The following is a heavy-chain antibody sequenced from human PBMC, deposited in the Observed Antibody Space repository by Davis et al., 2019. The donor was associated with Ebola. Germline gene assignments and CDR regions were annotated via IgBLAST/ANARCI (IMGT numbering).Heavy chain of an antibody. V-gene: IGHV1-69*13. CDR1: GGIFSSYA. J-gene: IGHJ4*02. D-gene: IGHD3-3*01. Sequence: SVKVSCKASGGIFSSYAISWVRQAPGQGLEWMGGIIPIFGTAKYAQKFQGRVTITADESTSTAYMELSSLRSEDTAVYYCARGLMEWQYDYWGQGTLVTVSS. CDR3: ARGLMEWQYDY. CDR2: IIPIFGTA.